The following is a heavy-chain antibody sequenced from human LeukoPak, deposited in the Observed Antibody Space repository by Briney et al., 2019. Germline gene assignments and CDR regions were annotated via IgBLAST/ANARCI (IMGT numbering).Heavy chain of an antibody. CDR2: ISGSVAST. Sequence: GGSLRLSCAASGFTFSIYAIIWVRQAPGKGLEWVAGISGSVASTFYADSVKGRFTISRDNSGNTLFLQMNSLRADDTSVYYCANDLLAHTGYFYYYMDVWGKGTTVTVSS. J-gene: IGHJ6*03. CDR1: GFTFSIYA. V-gene: IGHV3-23*01. CDR3: ANDLLAHTGYFYYYMDV. D-gene: IGHD1-14*01.